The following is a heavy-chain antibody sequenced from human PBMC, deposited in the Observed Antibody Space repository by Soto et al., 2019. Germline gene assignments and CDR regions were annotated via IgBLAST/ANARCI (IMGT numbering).Heavy chain of an antibody. J-gene: IGHJ6*02. Sequence: GASVKVSCKASGGTFSSYAISWVRQAPGQGLEWMGGIIPIFGTANYAQKFQGRVTITADESTSTAYMELSSLRSEDTAVYYCARDAARDYDFWSGYTNNYYYYGMDVWGQGTTVTVSS. V-gene: IGHV1-69*13. CDR2: IIPIFGTA. CDR3: ARDAARDYDFWSGYTNNYYYYGMDV. CDR1: GGTFSSYA. D-gene: IGHD3-3*01.